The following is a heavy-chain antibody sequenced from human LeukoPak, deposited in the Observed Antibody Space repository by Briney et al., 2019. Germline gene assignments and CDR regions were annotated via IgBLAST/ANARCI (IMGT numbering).Heavy chain of an antibody. Sequence: GGSLRLSCAGSGFTFSSYAMSWVRQAPGKGLEWVSYISSSGSTIYYADSVKGRFTISRDNAKNSLYLQMNSLRAEDTAVYYCAELGITMIGGVWGKGTTVTISS. V-gene: IGHV3-48*03. J-gene: IGHJ6*04. CDR1: GFTFSSYA. CDR3: AELGITMIGGV. D-gene: IGHD3-10*02. CDR2: ISSSGSTI.